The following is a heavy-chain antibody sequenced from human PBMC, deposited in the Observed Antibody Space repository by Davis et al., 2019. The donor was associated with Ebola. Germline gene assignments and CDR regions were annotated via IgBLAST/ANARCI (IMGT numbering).Heavy chain of an antibody. CDR3: ARESRDIVVVVAANPGYFDL. V-gene: IGHV4-4*02. CDR2: IYHIGIT. Sequence: MPSETLSLTCAVSGGSISSSNWWSWVRQPPGKGLAWLGEIYHIGITNYNPSLKSRVTISVDKSKNQFSLKLSSVTAADTAVYYCARESRDIVVVVAANPGYFDLWGRGTLVTVSS. CDR1: GGSISSSNW. J-gene: IGHJ2*01. D-gene: IGHD2-15*01.